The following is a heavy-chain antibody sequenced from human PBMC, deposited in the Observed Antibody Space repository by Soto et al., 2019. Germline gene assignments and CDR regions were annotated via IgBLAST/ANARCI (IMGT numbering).Heavy chain of an antibody. J-gene: IGHJ4*02. V-gene: IGHV3-30-3*01. Sequence: GGSLRLSCAASGFTFSSYAMHWVRQAPGKGLEWVAVISYDGSNKYYADSVKGRFTISRDNSKNTLYLQMNSLRAEDTAVYYCARDPRFGELSHFDYWGQGTLVTVSS. CDR1: GFTFSSYA. D-gene: IGHD3-10*01. CDR2: ISYDGSNK. CDR3: ARDPRFGELSHFDY.